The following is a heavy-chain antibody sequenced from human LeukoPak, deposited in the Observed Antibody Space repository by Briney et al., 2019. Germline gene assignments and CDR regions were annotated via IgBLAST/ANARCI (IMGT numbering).Heavy chain of an antibody. Sequence: ASVKVSCKASGYTFTDYYMHWVRQAPGQGLEWMGWINPDSGGTNYAQKFQGRVTMTRDTSTRTVFMELTRLTSDDTAFYYCARLPGIVGAWSPVDYWGQGSLVNVSS. V-gene: IGHV1-2*02. CDR1: GYTFTDYY. J-gene: IGHJ4*02. D-gene: IGHD2-21*01. CDR2: INPDSGGT. CDR3: ARLPGIVGAWSPVDY.